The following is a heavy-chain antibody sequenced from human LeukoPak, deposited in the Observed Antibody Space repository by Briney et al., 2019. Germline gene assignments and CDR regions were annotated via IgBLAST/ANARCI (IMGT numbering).Heavy chain of an antibody. Sequence: PSENLSLTCTVSGGSIGYYHWRWIRQPPGKGLERIGYIYYNGNTKENSSLRSRVTISVDTSKNQFSMKLSSVTAADTAVYYCARALGGAWYFDLWGRGTVVTVSS. CDR2: IYYNGNT. V-gene: IGHV4-59*01. J-gene: IGHJ2*01. CDR1: GGSIGYYH. D-gene: IGHD3-10*01. CDR3: ARALGGAWYFDL.